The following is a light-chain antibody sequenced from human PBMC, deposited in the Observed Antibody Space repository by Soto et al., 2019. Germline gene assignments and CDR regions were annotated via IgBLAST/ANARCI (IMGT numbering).Light chain of an antibody. CDR2: EVS. J-gene: IGLJ1*01. CDR3: CSRTTSSTYV. CDR1: SSDVGGSNY. V-gene: IGLV2-14*01. Sequence: LTQPASVSGSPGQSITISCTGTSSDVGGSNYVPWYQHHPGKAPKLIISEVSNRPSGVSYRFSGSKSGDTASLTISGLQAEDEADYYCCSRTTSSTYVFGPGTKVTVL.